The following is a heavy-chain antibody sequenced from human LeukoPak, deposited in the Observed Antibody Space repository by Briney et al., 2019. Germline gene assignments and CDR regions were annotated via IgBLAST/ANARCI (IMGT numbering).Heavy chain of an antibody. Sequence: SETLSLTCAVYGGSFSGYYWSWIRQPPGKGLEWIGEINRSGSTNYNPSLKSRVTISVDTSKNQFSLKLSSVTAADTAVYYCARGQPQSVRFRGHGYWGQGTLVTVSS. D-gene: IGHD3-10*01. CDR1: GGSFSGYY. V-gene: IGHV4-34*01. J-gene: IGHJ4*02. CDR3: ARGQPQSVRFRGHGY. CDR2: INRSGST.